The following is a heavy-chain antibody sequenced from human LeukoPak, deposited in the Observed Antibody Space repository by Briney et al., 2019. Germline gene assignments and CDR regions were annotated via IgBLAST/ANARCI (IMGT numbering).Heavy chain of an antibody. CDR3: AREEMGGTTRSGALT. J-gene: IGHJ5*02. D-gene: IGHD1-14*01. CDR2: ISGNTSYI. Sequence: GGSLRPSCVASGFTLFSYSINWVRQAPGKGLEWVSSISGNTSYIYYADSVKGRFTISRDNAKNSLYLQMNSLRAEDTAVYYCAREEMGGTTRSGALTWGQGTLVTVSS. V-gene: IGHV3-21*01. CDR1: GFTLFSYS.